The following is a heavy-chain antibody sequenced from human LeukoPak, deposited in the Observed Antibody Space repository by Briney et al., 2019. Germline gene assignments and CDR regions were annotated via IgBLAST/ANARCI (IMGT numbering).Heavy chain of an antibody. D-gene: IGHD3-22*01. CDR1: GYTFTSYA. CDR3: ARWPNYYDSSGYAFDI. CDR2: INAGNSNT. J-gene: IGHJ3*02. V-gene: IGHV1-3*01. Sequence: ASVKVSCRASGYTFTSYATHWVRQAPGQRLEWMGWINAGNSNTKYSQKFQGRVTITRDTSATTAYMELSSLRSEDTAVYYCARWPNYYDSSGYAFDIWGQGTMVTVSS.